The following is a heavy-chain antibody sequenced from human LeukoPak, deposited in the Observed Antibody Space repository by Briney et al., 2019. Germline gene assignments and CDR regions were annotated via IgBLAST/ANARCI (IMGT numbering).Heavy chain of an antibody. J-gene: IGHJ4*02. CDR3: AKDWVGATRGGYFDY. D-gene: IGHD1-26*01. CDR2: IKSKTDGGTT. CDR1: GFTFSNAW. V-gene: IGHV3-15*01. Sequence: KPGGSLRLSCAASGFTFSNAWMSWVRQAPGKGLEWVGRIKSKTDGGTTDYAAPVKGRFTISRDDSKNTLYLQMNSLRAEDTAVYYCAKDWVGATRGGYFDYWGQGTLVTVSS.